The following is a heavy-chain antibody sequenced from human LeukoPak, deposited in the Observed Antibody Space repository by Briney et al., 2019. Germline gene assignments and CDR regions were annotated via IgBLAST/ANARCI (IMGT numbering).Heavy chain of an antibody. CDR2: ISWRIVSI. CDR3: AKDEVATVGYCTSTTCQGLDY. Sequence: GGSLRLSCAASGFTFDDYAMHWVRQAPGKGLEGASGISWRIVSIVYADSVKGRFTISRDNAKNSLYLQMSSLRPEDTALYYCAKDEVATVGYCTSTTCQGLDYWGQGTLVTVSS. V-gene: IGHV3-9*01. CDR1: GFTFDDYA. J-gene: IGHJ4*02. D-gene: IGHD2-2*01.